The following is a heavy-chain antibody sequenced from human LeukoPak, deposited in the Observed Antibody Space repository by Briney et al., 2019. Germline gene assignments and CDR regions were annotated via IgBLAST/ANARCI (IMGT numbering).Heavy chain of an antibody. CDR3: ARDSIAARPFFY. V-gene: IGHV1-3*01. D-gene: IGHD6-6*01. J-gene: IGHJ4*02. CDR2: INAGNGNT. Sequence: ASVKVSCKASGYTFTSYAMHWVRQAPGQRLEWMGWINAGNGNTKYSQKFQGRVTITRDTSASTAYMELSSLGSEDTAVYYCARDSIAARPFFYWGQGTLVTVSS. CDR1: GYTFTSYA.